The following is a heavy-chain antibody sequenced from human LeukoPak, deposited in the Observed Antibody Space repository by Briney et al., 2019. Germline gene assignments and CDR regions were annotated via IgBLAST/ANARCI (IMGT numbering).Heavy chain of an antibody. V-gene: IGHV4-38-2*02. Sequence: PSESLSLTCTVSGYSISSGYYWGWIRQPPGKGLEWIVGIYHSGSTYYTPCLKSRVTISVDTTKNQFSLKLRAVTAADTSIDDCAGTKGKVATSSDQYYYYYMDVWGKGTTVTISS. CDR3: AGTKGKVATSSDQYYYYYMDV. CDR2: IYHSGST. D-gene: IGHD5-12*01. J-gene: IGHJ6*03. CDR1: GYSISSGYY.